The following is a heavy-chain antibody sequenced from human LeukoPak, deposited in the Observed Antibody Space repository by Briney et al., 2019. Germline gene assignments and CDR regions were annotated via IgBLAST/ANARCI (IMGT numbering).Heavy chain of an antibody. CDR3: AKEFVSRSSLTFDY. Sequence: GGSLGLSCAASGFTFASFAMAWVRQAPGKGLEWVSAIGGSADYTFYADSVRGRFSFSRDNSKNTLYLQMISLRAEDTAIYYCAKEFVSRSSLTFDYWGQGTLVTVSS. CDR2: IGGSADYT. J-gene: IGHJ4*02. CDR1: GFTFASFA. D-gene: IGHD2-2*01. V-gene: IGHV3-23*01.